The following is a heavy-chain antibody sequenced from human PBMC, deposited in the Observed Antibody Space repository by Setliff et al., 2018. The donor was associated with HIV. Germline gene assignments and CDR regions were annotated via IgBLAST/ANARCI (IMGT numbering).Heavy chain of an antibody. CDR3: ARGWGWNDDESSGRPQYAFDI. D-gene: IGHD3-22*01. J-gene: IGHJ3*02. V-gene: IGHV4-4*02. CDR2: IYHSGST. CDR1: GGSISSNNW. Sequence: SETLSLTCAVSGGSISSNNWWRWVRQPPGKGLEWIGEIYHSGSTNYNPSLKSRVSISVDKSKNQFSLKLSSVTAADTAVYYCARGWGWNDDESSGRPQYAFDIWGQGTMVTVSS.